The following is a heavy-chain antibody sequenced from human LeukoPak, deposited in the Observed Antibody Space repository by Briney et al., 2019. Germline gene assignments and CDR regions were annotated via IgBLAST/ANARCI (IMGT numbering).Heavy chain of an antibody. D-gene: IGHD2-8*02. Sequence: GGTLRLSCAASGFTFSSYGMSCVRQAPGKGLEGVSAISGSGGSTYYADSVKGRLTISRDNSQNTLYLQMNSLRAEDTAVYYCAKEGTGGVYFDYWGQGTLVTVSS. CDR1: GFTFSSYG. J-gene: IGHJ4*02. CDR2: ISGSGGST. CDR3: AKEGTGGVYFDY. V-gene: IGHV3-23*01.